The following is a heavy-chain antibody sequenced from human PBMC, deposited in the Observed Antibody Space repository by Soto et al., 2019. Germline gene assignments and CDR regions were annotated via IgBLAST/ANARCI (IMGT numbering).Heavy chain of an antibody. D-gene: IGHD2-15*01. V-gene: IGHV3-23*01. CDR1: GLTFSSYA. CDR3: AKYWQEVSGFGMDV. CDR2: ISSGGGST. Sequence: EVQLLESGGGLVQPGGSLRLSCVASGLTFSSYAMSWVRQGPGKGLEWVSVISSGGGSTYYADSVKGRFTISSDNSKNTFYLRMNNLRADDTAVYFCAKYWQEVSGFGMDVWGQGTTVTVSS. J-gene: IGHJ6*01.